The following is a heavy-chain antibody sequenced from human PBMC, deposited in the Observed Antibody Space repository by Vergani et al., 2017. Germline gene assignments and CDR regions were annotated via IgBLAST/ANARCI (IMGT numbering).Heavy chain of an antibody. CDR3: VXDTPLGTTEVAFD. CDR1: GFTFTTYR. J-gene: IGHJ4*02. CDR2: INKDGRET. Sequence: EVQLVESGGSLVQPGGSLRLSCAASGFTFTTYRMSWVRQAPGKGLEWVANINKDGRETYYVDSVKGRFTISRDNAKNLLFLEMNSLRVEDTAVYYCVXDTPLGTTEVAFDWGQETLVTVSS. D-gene: IGHD2/OR15-2a*01. V-gene: IGHV3-7*01.